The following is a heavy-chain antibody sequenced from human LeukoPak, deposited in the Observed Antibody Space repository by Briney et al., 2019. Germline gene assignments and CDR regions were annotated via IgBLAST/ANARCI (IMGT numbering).Heavy chain of an antibody. J-gene: IGHJ4*02. CDR3: ARALYDSSGYIDY. V-gene: IGHV3-21*01. D-gene: IGHD3-22*01. CDR2: ISSSSSYI. Sequence: GGSLRLSCAASGFTFGSYSMNWVRQAPGKGLEWVSSISSSSSYIYYADSVKGRFTISRDNTKNSLYLQMNSLRAEDTAVYYCARALYDSSGYIDYRGQGTLVTVSS. CDR1: GFTFGSYS.